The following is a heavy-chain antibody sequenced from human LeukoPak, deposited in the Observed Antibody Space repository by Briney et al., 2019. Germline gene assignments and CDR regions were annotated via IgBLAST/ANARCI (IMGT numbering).Heavy chain of an antibody. V-gene: IGHV3-53*01. CDR1: GFTASSNY. CDR2: IYSGGST. CDR3: ARQSDYGDYGGLDY. Sequence: GSLRLSCAASGFTASSNYMSWVRQAPGKGLERVSVIYSGGSTYYADSVKGRFTISRDNSKNTLYLQMNSLRAEDTAVYYCARQSDYGDYGGLDYWGQGTLVTVSS. J-gene: IGHJ4*02. D-gene: IGHD4-17*01.